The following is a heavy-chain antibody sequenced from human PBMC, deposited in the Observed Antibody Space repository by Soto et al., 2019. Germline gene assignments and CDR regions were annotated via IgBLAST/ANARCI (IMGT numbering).Heavy chain of an antibody. D-gene: IGHD6-19*01. CDR1: GFTFSSYA. CDR3: ARDRSSAWYNDFDY. Sequence: PGGSLRLSCASSGFTFSSYAMHWVRQAPGKGLEWVAVISYDGSNRYYADSVKGRFTISRDNSKNTLYLQMNSLRVEDTAVFYCARDRSSAWYNDFDYWGQGTLVTVSS. J-gene: IGHJ4*02. V-gene: IGHV3-30-3*01. CDR2: ISYDGSNR.